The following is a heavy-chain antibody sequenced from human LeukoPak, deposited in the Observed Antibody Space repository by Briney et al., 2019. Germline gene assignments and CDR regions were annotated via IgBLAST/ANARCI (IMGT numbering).Heavy chain of an antibody. V-gene: IGHV4-31*03. CDR1: GGSISSGGYY. D-gene: IGHD1-26*01. Sequence: PSETLSLTCTVSGGSISSGGYYWSWIRQHPGKGREWIGYIYYSGSTYYNPSLKSRVTISVDTSKNQFSLKLSSVTAADTAVYYCAREEGSGSSTGSWFDPWGQGTLVTVSS. CDR2: IYYSGST. CDR3: AREEGSGSSTGSWFDP. J-gene: IGHJ5*02.